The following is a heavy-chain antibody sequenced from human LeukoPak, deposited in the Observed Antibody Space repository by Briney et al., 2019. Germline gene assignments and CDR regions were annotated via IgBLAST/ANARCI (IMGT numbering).Heavy chain of an antibody. V-gene: IGHV3-21*01. D-gene: IGHD3-3*01. CDR2: ISSSSSYI. CDR1: GFTFSSYS. CDR3: ARGGFLEPFDY. Sequence: PGASLRLSCAASGFTFSSYSMNCVRQAPGKGLEWVSSISSSSSYIYYADSVKGRFTISRDNAKYSLYLQMNSLRAEDTAVYYWARGGFLEPFDYWGQGTLVTVSS. J-gene: IGHJ4*02.